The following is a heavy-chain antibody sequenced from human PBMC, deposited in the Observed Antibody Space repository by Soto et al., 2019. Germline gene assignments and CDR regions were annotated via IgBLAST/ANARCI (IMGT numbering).Heavy chain of an antibody. CDR3: ASPGQFLTMIVREGAFDI. J-gene: IGHJ3*02. CDR2: IIPIFGTA. D-gene: IGHD3-22*01. V-gene: IGHV1-69*13. CDR1: GGTFSSYA. Sequence: AVKVSCKASGGTFSSYAISWVRQAPGQGLEWMGGIIPIFGTANYAQKFQGRVTITADESTSTAYMELSSLRSEDTAVYYCASPGQFLTMIVREGAFDIWGQGTMVTV.